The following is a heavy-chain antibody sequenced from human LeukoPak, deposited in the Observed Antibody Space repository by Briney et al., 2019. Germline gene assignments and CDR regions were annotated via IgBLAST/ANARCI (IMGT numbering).Heavy chain of an antibody. CDR1: GFSFSRFW. V-gene: IGHV3-74*01. Sequence: GGSLRLSCAASGFSFSRFWMHWVRQAPGKGXXXXSRITSDGSNRDYADSVKGRFTISRDNAKNTLYLQMNSLRTEDTAVYFCAREDIVVVTTLDHWGQGSLVTVSS. D-gene: IGHD2-21*02. CDR3: AREDIVVVTTLDH. CDR2: ITSDGSNR. J-gene: IGHJ4*02.